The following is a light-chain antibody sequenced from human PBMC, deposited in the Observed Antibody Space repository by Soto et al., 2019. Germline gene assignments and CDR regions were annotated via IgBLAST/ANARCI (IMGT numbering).Light chain of an antibody. CDR1: QGIINY. CDR2: AAS. CDR3: QKYNSAPLS. V-gene: IGKV1-27*01. J-gene: IGKJ4*01. Sequence: DIQMTQSPPSLSASVGDRVTITCRASQGIINYLAWYQQKPGKAPKLLIYAASTLQSGVTSRFSGSGSGTDFTLTISGLQPEDVATYYCQKYNSAPLSFGGGTKVDIK.